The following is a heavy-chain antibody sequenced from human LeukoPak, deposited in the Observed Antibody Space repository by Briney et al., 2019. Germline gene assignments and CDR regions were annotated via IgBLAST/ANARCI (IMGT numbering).Heavy chain of an antibody. CDR1: GGSISSIAYY. J-gene: IGHJ4*02. V-gene: IGHV4-39*01. D-gene: IGHD1-26*01. CDR2: ISYSGST. CDR3: ATYSGTFYLQFDY. Sequence: SETLSLTCTLSGGSISSIAYYWGWIRRPPGKGLEWIGSISYSGSTYHNPSLKSRVTISVDTSKNRFSLKLISVTAADTAVYYCATYSGTFYLQFDYWGQGTLVTVSS.